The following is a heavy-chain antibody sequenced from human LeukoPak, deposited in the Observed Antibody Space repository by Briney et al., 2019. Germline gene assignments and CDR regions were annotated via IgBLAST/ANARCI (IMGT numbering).Heavy chain of an antibody. CDR1: GGSFSGYY. Sequence: SETLSLTCAVYGGSFSGYYWSWIRQPPGKGLEGIGEINHSGSTNYNPSLKSRVTISVDTSKNQFSLKLSSVTAADTAVYYCARTAGRYSYGRIDYWGQGTLVTVSS. J-gene: IGHJ4*02. CDR3: ARTAGRYSYGRIDY. CDR2: INHSGST. D-gene: IGHD5-18*01. V-gene: IGHV4-34*01.